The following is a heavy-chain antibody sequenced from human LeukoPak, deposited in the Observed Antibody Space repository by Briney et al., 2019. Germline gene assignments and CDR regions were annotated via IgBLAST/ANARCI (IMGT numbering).Heavy chain of an antibody. CDR2: IYHSGST. CDR1: GVSISGSGHY. CDR3: AKSGGDGLIDC. Sequence: PSETLSLTCAVSGVSISGSGHYWGWTRQPPGKGLEWIGNIYHSGSTYYNASLQSRVTISIDTSKNQFSLRLNSVTAADTAMYYCAKSGGDGLIDCWGQGTLVTVSS. D-gene: IGHD1-26*01. V-gene: IGHV4-39*01. J-gene: IGHJ4*02.